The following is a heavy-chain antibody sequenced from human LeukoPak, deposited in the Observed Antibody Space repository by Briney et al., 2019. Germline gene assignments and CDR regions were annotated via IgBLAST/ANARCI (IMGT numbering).Heavy chain of an antibody. CDR1: GFAVSSNY. D-gene: IGHD6-19*01. J-gene: IGHJ5*02. Sequence: PGGSLRLSCAASGFAVSSNYMSWVRQAPGKGLGWVSVIYSGGSTYYADSVKGRFTISRDNSKNTLYLQMNSLRAEDTAVYYCAREHRYSSGWYSRGVFDPWGQGTLVTVSS. CDR3: AREHRYSSGWYSRGVFDP. V-gene: IGHV3-66*01. CDR2: IYSGGST.